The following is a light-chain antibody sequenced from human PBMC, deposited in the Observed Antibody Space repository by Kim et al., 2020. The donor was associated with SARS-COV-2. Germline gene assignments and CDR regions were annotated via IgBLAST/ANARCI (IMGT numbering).Light chain of an antibody. CDR1: NIGKKN. Sequence: SYELTQPVSVSVALGQTATITCGGDNIGKKNVHWYQQKPGQAPVLVIYRDGNRPSGIPERFSGSNSGNTATLTISRAQADDEADYYCHVWDSSTVVFGGGTQLTVL. J-gene: IGLJ3*02. CDR3: HVWDSSTVV. V-gene: IGLV3-9*01. CDR2: RDG.